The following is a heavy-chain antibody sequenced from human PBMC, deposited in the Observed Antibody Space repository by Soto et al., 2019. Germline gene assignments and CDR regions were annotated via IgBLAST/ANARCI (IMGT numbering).Heavy chain of an antibody. CDR3: ASGWRFDP. D-gene: IGHD3-10*01. CDR1: GGSISSSSYY. CDR2: IYFTVNT. Sequence: SETLSLTCSVSGGSISSSSYYWGWIRQPPGKGLEWVGSIYFTVNTYYNPSLKSRVTISVDTSKNQFSLKLNSVTAADTAVYYCASGWRFDPWGQGTLVTVSS. V-gene: IGHV4-39*01. J-gene: IGHJ5*02.